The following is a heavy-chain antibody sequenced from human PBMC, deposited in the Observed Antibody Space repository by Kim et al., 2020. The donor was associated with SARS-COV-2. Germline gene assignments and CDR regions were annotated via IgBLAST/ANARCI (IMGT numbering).Heavy chain of an antibody. J-gene: IGHJ3*01. CDR1: GGSVSSGSYY. CDR3: ARDKAYSSSSVGAFDL. CDR2: IYYSGST. Sequence: SETLSLTCTVSGGSVSSGSYYWSWIRQPPGKGLEWIGYIYYSGSTNYNPSLKSRVTISVDTSKNQFSLKLSSVTAADTAVYYCARDKAYSSSSVGAFDLWGQGTMVTVSS. D-gene: IGHD6-6*01. V-gene: IGHV4-61*01.